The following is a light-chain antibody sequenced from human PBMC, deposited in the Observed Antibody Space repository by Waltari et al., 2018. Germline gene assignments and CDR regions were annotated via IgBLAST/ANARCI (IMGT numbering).Light chain of an antibody. J-gene: IGKJ1*01. CDR3: QQYNNWPPWT. Sequence: EIVMTQSPATLSVSPGERATLSCRASQSVSSNLAWYQQKPGQDPRLLIYAASTRATGIPARXSGSGSGTEFTLTISSLQSEDFAVYYCQQYNNWPPWTFGQGTKVEIK. V-gene: IGKV3-15*01. CDR1: QSVSSN. CDR2: AAS.